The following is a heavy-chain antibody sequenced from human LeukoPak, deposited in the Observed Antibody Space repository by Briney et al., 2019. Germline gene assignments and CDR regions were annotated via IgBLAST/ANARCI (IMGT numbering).Heavy chain of an antibody. Sequence: SGGSLRLSCAASGXTFSSYALTWVRQAPGKGLEWVAGIIGSGGSTYYADSVKGRFTISRDNSKNTVYLQMNSLRAEETAVYYCATYTNRRSDYWGQGTLLTVSS. V-gene: IGHV3-23*01. CDR3: ATYTNRRSDY. J-gene: IGHJ4*02. D-gene: IGHD4-11*01. CDR1: GXTFSSYA. CDR2: IIGSGGST.